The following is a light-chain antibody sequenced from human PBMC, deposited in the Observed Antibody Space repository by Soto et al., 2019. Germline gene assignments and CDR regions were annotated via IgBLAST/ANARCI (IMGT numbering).Light chain of an antibody. CDR3: QSYDSSLSAVV. CDR2: GNS. CDR1: SSNIGAGYD. Sequence: QSVLTQPPSVSGAPGQRATISCTGSSSNIGAGYDVHWYQQLPGTAPKLLIYGNSNRPSGVPDRFSGSKSGTSASLAITGLQAGDEADYYCQSYDSSLSAVVFGGGTKLTVL. J-gene: IGLJ2*01. V-gene: IGLV1-40*01.